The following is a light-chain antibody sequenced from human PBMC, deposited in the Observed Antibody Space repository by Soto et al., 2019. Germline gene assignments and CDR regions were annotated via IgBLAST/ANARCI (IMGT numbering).Light chain of an antibody. CDR3: QQYNNSPLT. J-gene: IGKJ4*01. CDR2: GAS. Sequence: EIVMTQSPATLSVSPGERATLSCRASQSVSSNLAWYQQKPGQAPRLLIYGASTRATGIPARFSGSGSGTDFTLTISSLQSEDFAVYYCQQYNNSPLTFGGGTKLEIK. CDR1: QSVSSN. V-gene: IGKV3-15*01.